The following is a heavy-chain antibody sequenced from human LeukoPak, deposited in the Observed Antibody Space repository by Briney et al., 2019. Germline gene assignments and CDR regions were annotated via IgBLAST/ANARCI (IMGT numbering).Heavy chain of an antibody. CDR1: GFAFSSSW. J-gene: IGHJ4*01. CDR2: MNSDGTTT. Sequence: GGSLRLSCAGSGFAFSSSWMHWVRQAPGKGLVWVSRMNSDGTTTNYADSVKGRFTISRDNAKNTLYLQTNSLTVEDTAVYYCTIAGSYRFDYWGQEPWSPSPQ. V-gene: IGHV3-74*01. CDR3: TIAGSYRFDY. D-gene: IGHD3-16*02.